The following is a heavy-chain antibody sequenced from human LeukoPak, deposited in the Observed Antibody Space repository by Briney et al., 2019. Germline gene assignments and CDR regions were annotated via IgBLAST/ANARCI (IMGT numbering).Heavy chain of an antibody. J-gene: IGHJ5*02. V-gene: IGHV3-74*01. CDR2: ISSDGSDS. D-gene: IGHD3-16*01. CDR1: GFTFSSYW. Sequence: GGSLRLSCAASGFTFSSYWMHWVRQAPGKGLVWVSRISSDGSDSIYADSVKGRFTISRDNAKNTLYLLMNSLRAEDKAVYYCARDFTSGRFDPWGQGTLVTVSS. CDR3: ARDFTSGRFDP.